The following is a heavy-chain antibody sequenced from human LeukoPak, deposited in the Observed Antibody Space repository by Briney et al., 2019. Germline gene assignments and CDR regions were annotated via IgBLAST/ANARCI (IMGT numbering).Heavy chain of an antibody. CDR2: IKEDGSEK. J-gene: IGHJ4*02. Sequence: GGSLRLSCAASGFTFSSYWMSWVRQAPGKGLEWVANIKEDGSEKYYVDSVKGRFTISRDNAKNSLYLQMNSLRAEDTAVYYCARGAHKRDDYGGFFDYWGRGTLVTVSS. CDR1: GFTFSSYW. V-gene: IGHV3-7*01. CDR3: ARGAHKRDDYGGFFDY. D-gene: IGHD4-23*01.